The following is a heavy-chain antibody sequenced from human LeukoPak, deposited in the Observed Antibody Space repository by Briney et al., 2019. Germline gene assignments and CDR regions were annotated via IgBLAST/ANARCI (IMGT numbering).Heavy chain of an antibody. CDR3: AVAAVVVVVPAVDV. Sequence: GGSLRLSCAASGFSVSGNYMTWVRQAPGKGLEWVSVIYSGGKTHYADSVKDRFTISRDNSKNTLYPQMNSLRAEDTAVYYCAVAAVVVVVPAVDVWGLGTTVTVSS. CDR1: GFSVSGNY. D-gene: IGHD2-2*01. J-gene: IGHJ6*02. CDR2: IYSGGKT. V-gene: IGHV3-66*01.